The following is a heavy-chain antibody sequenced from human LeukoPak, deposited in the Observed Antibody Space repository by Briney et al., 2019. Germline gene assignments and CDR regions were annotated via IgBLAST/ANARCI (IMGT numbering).Heavy chain of an antibody. Sequence: ASVKVSCKASGGTFTSYAFSWVRQAPGQGLEWMGGIIPIFGTANYAQKFQGRVTITTDESTSTAYMELSGLRSEDTAVYYCARVGKAPAWGKSGSFAPLNDDAFDVWGQGTMVTVSS. D-gene: IGHD1-26*01. CDR3: ARVGKAPAWGKSGSFAPLNDDAFDV. CDR1: GGTFTSYA. J-gene: IGHJ3*01. CDR2: IIPIFGTA. V-gene: IGHV1-69*05.